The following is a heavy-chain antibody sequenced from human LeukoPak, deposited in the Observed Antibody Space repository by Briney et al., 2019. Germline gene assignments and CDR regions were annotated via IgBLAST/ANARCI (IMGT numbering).Heavy chain of an antibody. Sequence: GASVKVSCKASGCTFTSYGISWVRQAPGQGLEWMGWISAYNGSTNYAQKLQGRVTMTTDTSTSTAYMELRSLRSDDTAVYYCARGGYGDLLSDKSPMDVWGKGTTVTISS. J-gene: IGHJ6*03. D-gene: IGHD4-17*01. CDR3: ARGGYGDLLSDKSPMDV. CDR1: GCTFTSYG. CDR2: ISAYNGST. V-gene: IGHV1-18*01.